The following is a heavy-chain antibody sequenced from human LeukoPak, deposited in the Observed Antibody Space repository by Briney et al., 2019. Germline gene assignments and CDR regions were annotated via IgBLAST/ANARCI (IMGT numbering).Heavy chain of an antibody. CDR2: MNANGGGT. CDR3: AKGRSAVPDF. V-gene: IGHV1-2*02. D-gene: IGHD6-19*01. J-gene: IGHJ4*02. Sequence: GASVKASCKASGYDFIDQYIHWVRQAPGQGLEWMGWMNANGGGTKYAQKFKDRVTLTRATSISTAYMELRSLTNGDTAVYYCAKGRSAVPDFWGQGTLVTVSS. CDR1: GYDFIDQY.